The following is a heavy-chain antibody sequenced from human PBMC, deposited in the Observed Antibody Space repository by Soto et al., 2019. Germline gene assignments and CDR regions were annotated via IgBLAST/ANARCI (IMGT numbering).Heavy chain of an antibody. J-gene: IGHJ4*02. Sequence: GGSLRLSCAASGFTFTRYSMNWVRQAPGKGLEWVSSISSTTNYIYYADSMKGRFTVSKDNAKNSVYLEMNSLSAEDTAVYYCARESEDLTSNFDYWGQGTLVTVSS. CDR2: ISSTTNYI. CDR3: ARESEDLTSNFDY. CDR1: GFTFTRYS. V-gene: IGHV3-21*01.